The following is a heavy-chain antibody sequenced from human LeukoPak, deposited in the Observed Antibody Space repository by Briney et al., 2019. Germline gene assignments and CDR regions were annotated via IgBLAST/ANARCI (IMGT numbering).Heavy chain of an antibody. CDR2: INHSGST. J-gene: IGHJ2*01. V-gene: IGHV4-34*01. CDR1: GGSFSGYY. CDR3: ARRFGTGPDWYFDL. D-gene: IGHD1-1*01. Sequence: PSETLSLTCAVYGGSFSGYYWSWIRQPPGKGLEWIGEINHSGSTNYNPSLKSRVTMSIDSSKNQFSLKLSSVTAADTALYYCARRFGTGPDWYFDLWGRGTLVTVSS.